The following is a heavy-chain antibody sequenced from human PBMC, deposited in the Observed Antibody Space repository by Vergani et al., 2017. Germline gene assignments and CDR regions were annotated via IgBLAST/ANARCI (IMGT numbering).Heavy chain of an antibody. D-gene: IGHD4-23*01. CDR2: INPSGGST. V-gene: IGHV1-46*01. J-gene: IGHJ4*02. Sequence: QVQLVQSGAEVKKPGASVKVSCKASGYTFTSYYMHWVRQAPGQGLEWMGIINPSGGSTSYAQKFQGRVTMTRDTSTSTVYMELSSLRSVDTAVYYCASADYSGNLPGDYCGQGTLVTVSS. CDR3: ASADYSGNLPGDY. CDR1: GYTFTSYY.